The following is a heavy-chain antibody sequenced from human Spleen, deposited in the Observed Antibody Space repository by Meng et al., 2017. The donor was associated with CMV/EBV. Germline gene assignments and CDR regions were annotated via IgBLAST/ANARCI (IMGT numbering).Heavy chain of an antibody. CDR2: ISWNGGST. D-gene: IGHD2-2*02. CDR1: FDSYG. Sequence: FDSYGMSWVRQAPGKGLEWVSGISWNGGSTGYADSVKGRFTISRDNAKNSLYLQMNSLRAEDTAFYYCARGWGAKYCSTTSCYTTDYWGQGTLVTVSS. CDR3: ARGWGAKYCSTTSCYTTDY. J-gene: IGHJ4*02. V-gene: IGHV3-20*03.